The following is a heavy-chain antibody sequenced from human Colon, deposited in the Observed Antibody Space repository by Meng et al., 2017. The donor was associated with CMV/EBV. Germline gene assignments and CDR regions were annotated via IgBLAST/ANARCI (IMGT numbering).Heavy chain of an antibody. D-gene: IGHD2-2*01. CDR3: ARAVLKTSTSCCPLDY. V-gene: IGHV1-2*02. CDR2: INPKSGGT. CDR1: EYNFIDHY. Sequence: ASVKVSCKASEYNFIDHYIHWVRQAPGQGLEWMGWINPKSGGTNYAQKFQGRVSMTRDTSISTAYMELTRLRSDDTAIYYCARAVLKTSTSCCPLDYWGQGTLVTVSS. J-gene: IGHJ4*02.